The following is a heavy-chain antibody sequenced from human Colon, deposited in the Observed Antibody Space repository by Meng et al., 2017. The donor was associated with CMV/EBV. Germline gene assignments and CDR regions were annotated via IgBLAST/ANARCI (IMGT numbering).Heavy chain of an antibody. CDR2: INTLENSI. D-gene: IGHD6-13*01. J-gene: IGHJ6*02. CDR3: ARTPGSSPAGGDGMDV. Sequence: GESLKISCVASGFTFSNYEMSWVRQAPGKGLEWVAYINTLENSIFYADSVKGRFTISRDNAKNSLHLQMNSLRVEDSAIYYCARTPGSSPAGGDGMDVWGQGTTVTVSS. CDR1: GFTFSNYE. V-gene: IGHV3-48*03.